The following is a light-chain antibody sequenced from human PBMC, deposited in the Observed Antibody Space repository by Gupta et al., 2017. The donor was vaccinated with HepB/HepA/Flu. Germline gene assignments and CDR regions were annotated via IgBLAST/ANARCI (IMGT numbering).Light chain of an antibody. CDR3: QQSDSTPPRS. CDR2: AAS. V-gene: IGKV1-39*01. Sequence: DIQMTQSPSSLSASVGDRVTITCRASQSISSYLNWYQQKPGKAPKLLIYAASSLQSGVPSRFSGSGSGTDFTLTISSLQPEDFATYYCQQSDSTPPRSFGQGTKLEIK. J-gene: IGKJ2*04. CDR1: QSISSY.